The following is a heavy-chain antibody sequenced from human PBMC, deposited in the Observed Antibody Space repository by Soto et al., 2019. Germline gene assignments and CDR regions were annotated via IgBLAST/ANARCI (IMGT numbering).Heavy chain of an antibody. CDR3: ARDGSNSGYDYVTFDY. CDR2: INSDGSST. D-gene: IGHD5-12*01. Sequence: GGSLRLSCAASGFTFSSYWMHWVRQAPGKGLVWVSRINSDGSSTSYADSVKGRFTISRDNAKNTLYLQMNSLRAEDTAVYYCARDGSNSGYDYVTFDYWGQGTLVTVSS. CDR1: GFTFSSYW. J-gene: IGHJ4*02. V-gene: IGHV3-74*01.